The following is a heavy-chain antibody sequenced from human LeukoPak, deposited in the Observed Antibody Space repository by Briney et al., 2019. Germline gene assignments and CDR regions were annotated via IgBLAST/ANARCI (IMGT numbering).Heavy chain of an antibody. D-gene: IGHD3-16*01. CDR2: ITGSSSYI. V-gene: IGHV3-21*01. J-gene: IGHJ4*02. Sequence: GGSLRLSCAASGFSFRSYSMDWVRQAPGKGLEWVPAITGSSSYISYADSVKGRFTISRDNAENSLFLQMNSLRPEDTAVYFCARDRLDGGETFDYWGQGTLVTVSS. CDR1: GFSFRSYS. CDR3: ARDRLDGGETFDY.